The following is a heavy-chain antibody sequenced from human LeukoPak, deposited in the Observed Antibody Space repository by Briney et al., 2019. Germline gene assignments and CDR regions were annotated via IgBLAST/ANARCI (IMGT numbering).Heavy chain of an antibody. CDR1: GFTFSNAW. CDR3: ARDRTVAIDY. CDR2: ISSSSSYI. V-gene: IGHV3-21*01. D-gene: IGHD2-15*01. J-gene: IGHJ4*02. Sequence: GGSLRLSCAASGFTFSNAWMSWVRQAPGKGLEWVSSISSSSSYIYYADSVKGRFTISRDNAKNSLYLQMNSLRAEDTAVYYCARDRTVAIDYWGQGTLVTVSS.